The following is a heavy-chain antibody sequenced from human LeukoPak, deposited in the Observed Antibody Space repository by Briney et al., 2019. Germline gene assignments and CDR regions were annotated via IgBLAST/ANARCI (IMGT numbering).Heavy chain of an antibody. V-gene: IGHV3-7*01. J-gene: IGHJ4*02. CDR1: GFTFSSYW. CDR3: ARVGGRMDFWSGYYFDY. Sequence: PGGSLRLSCAASGFTFSSYWMSWVRQAPGKGLEWVANIKQDGSEKYYVDSVKGRFTISRDNAKNSLYLQMNSLRAGDTAVYYCARVGGRMDFWSGYYFDYWGQGTLVTVSS. D-gene: IGHD3-3*01. CDR2: IKQDGSEK.